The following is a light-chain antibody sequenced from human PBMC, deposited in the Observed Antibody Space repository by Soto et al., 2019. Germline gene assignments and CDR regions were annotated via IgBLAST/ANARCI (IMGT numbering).Light chain of an antibody. CDR1: SSDVGGYNY. V-gene: IGLV2-14*01. J-gene: IGLJ1*01. CDR3: NSYTSSSTPYV. CDR2: DVS. Sequence: QSALTQPASVSGSPGQSITISCTGTSSDVGGYNYVSWYQQHPGKAHKLMIYDVSNRPSGVSNRFSGSKSGNTASLTISGLQAEDEAEYYCNSYTSSSTPYVFGTGTKVTVL.